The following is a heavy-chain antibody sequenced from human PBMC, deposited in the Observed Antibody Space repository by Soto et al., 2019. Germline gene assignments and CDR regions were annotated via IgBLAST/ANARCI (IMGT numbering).Heavy chain of an antibody. CDR1: GGTFSSYA. CDR2: IIPIFGTA. J-gene: IGHJ6*02. Sequence: VASVKVSCKASGGTFSSYAISWVRQAPGQGLEWMGGIIPIFGTASYAQKFQGRVTITADESTSTAYMELSSLRSEDTAVYYCARDNDSSGWTLSYYYGMDVWGQGTTVTVSS. V-gene: IGHV1-69*13. D-gene: IGHD6-19*01. CDR3: ARDNDSSGWTLSYYYGMDV.